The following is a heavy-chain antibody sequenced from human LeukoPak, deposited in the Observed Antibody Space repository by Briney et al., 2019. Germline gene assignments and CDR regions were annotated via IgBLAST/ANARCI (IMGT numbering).Heavy chain of an antibody. CDR3: ARVSGSYWDWFDP. J-gene: IGHJ5*02. D-gene: IGHD3-10*01. CDR2: IYYSGST. Sequence: SETLSLTCTVSGGSISSYYWSWVRQPPGKGLEWVGYIYYSGSTNYNPSLKSRVTISVDTSKNQFSLKLSSVTAADTAVYYCARVSGSYWDWFDPWGQGTLVTVSS. V-gene: IGHV4-59*01. CDR1: GGSISSYY.